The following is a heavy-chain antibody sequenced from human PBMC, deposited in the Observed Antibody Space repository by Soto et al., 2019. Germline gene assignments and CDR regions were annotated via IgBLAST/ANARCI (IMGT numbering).Heavy chain of an antibody. V-gene: IGHV3-48*03. CDR2: ISSSGSTI. D-gene: IGHD6-25*01. Sequence: GGSLRLSCAASGFTFSSYEMNWVRQAPGKGLEWVSYISSSGSTIYYADSVKGRFTISRDNAKNSLYLQMNSLRAEATAVYYCARDPAYSSDEYFQHWGQGTLVTVSS. CDR3: ARDPAYSSDEYFQH. CDR1: GFTFSSYE. J-gene: IGHJ1*01.